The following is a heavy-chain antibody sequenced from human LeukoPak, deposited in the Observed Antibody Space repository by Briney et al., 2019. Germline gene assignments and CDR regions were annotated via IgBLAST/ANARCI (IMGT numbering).Heavy chain of an antibody. J-gene: IGHJ4*02. D-gene: IGHD6-13*01. V-gene: IGHV3-7*04. CDR2: IKQDGSEK. CDR3: ARAQLAWDAAN. Sequence: GGPLRLSCAASGFTFSSYWMNWVRQAPGKGLEWVANIKQDGSEKYYVDSVKGRFTISRDNAKNSLYLQMNSLRAEDTAVYYCARAQLAWDAANWGQGTLVTVSS. CDR1: GFTFSSYW.